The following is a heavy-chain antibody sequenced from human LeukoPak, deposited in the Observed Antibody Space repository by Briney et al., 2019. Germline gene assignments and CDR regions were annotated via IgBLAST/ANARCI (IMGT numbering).Heavy chain of an antibody. Sequence: SETLSLTCAVYGVSINSSSWWSWVRQSPGKGLEWIGDIGHSGGTNYNPSLKSRATISVDKSNTQVSLKLRSATAADTAVYYCAGNSGSYYGSGSYYNVYWGQGTLVIVSS. V-gene: IGHV4-4*02. CDR3: AGNSGSYYGSGSYYNVY. CDR2: IGHSGGT. CDR1: GVSINSSSW. J-gene: IGHJ4*02. D-gene: IGHD3-10*01.